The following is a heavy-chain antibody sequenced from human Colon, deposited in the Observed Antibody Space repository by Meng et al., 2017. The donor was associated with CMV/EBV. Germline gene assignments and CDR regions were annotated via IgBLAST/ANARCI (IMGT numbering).Heavy chain of an antibody. CDR2: ISGSGSAT. CDR1: GFTFSAYP. D-gene: IGHD5-12*01. CDR3: VRDARDGYSGGAGYGMDV. J-gene: IGHJ6*02. Sequence: GGSLRLSCAASGFTFSAYPMHWVRQAPGKGLEWVSYISGSGSATNYVDSVKGRFTISRDNARNSMDLQMNSLRDEDTAMYYCVRDARDGYSGGAGYGMDVWGQGTTVTVSS. V-gene: IGHV3-48*02.